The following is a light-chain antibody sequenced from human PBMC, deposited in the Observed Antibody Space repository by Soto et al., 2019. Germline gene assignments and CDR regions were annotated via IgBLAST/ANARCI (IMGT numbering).Light chain of an antibody. J-gene: IGKJ5*01. CDR1: QYISNN. CDR3: QQYNHWSSNT. CDR2: GAS. V-gene: IGKV3D-15*01. Sequence: EIAMTQSPATLSVSLGERATLSCRASQYISNNLAWYQQRPGQAPSLLIYGASTRATGVPARFSGSGPVTDFLLSISGLQSEDSAVYYCQQYNHWSSNTFRQGTRLQI.